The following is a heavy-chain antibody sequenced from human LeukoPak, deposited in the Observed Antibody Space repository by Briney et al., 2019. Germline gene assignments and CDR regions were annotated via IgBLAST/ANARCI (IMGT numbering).Heavy chain of an antibody. D-gene: IGHD5-18*01. V-gene: IGHV4-4*07. Sequence: SETLSLTCTVSGGSISTYYWNWIRQPAGKGLEWIGRIQFTGSTNYNPSLRSRVTMSVDTSKNQFSLKLSSVTAADTAVYYCARDGEHSYGSRFDPRGQGTLVTVSS. CDR3: ARDGEHSYGSRFDP. CDR2: IQFTGST. CDR1: GGSISTYY. J-gene: IGHJ5*02.